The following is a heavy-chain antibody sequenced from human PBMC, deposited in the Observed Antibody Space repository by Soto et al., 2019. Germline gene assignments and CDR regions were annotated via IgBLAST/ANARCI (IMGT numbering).Heavy chain of an antibody. CDR1: GGSISSSSYY. V-gene: IGHV4-39*01. Sequence: PSETLSLTCTVSGGSISSSSYYWGWIRQPPGKGLEWIGSIYYSGSTYYNPSLKSRVTISVDTSKNQFSLKLSSVTAADTAVYYCARSKEGSGYRGPYYFDYWGQGTLVTSPQ. D-gene: IGHD3-22*01. CDR2: IYYSGST. J-gene: IGHJ4*02. CDR3: ARSKEGSGYRGPYYFDY.